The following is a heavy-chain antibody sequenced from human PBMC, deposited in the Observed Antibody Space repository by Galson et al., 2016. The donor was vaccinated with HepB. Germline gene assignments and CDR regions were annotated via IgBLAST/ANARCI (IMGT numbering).Heavy chain of an antibody. Sequence: SVKVSCKASGYIFTSNGVSWVRQAPGQGLEWMGGIIPQFGTTVYAQEFQGRVTLTADKSTNTVYMDMTSLTADDTAVYYCAPEGSWFDPWGQGTLVSVSS. CDR2: IIPQFGTT. V-gene: IGHV1-69*06. J-gene: IGHJ5*02. CDR3: APEGSWFDP. CDR1: GYIFTSNG.